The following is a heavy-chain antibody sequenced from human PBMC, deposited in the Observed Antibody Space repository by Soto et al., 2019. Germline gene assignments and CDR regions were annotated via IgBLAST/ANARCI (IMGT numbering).Heavy chain of an antibody. D-gene: IGHD3-3*01. V-gene: IGHV3-9*01. Sequence: DVQLVESGGGLVQPGRSLRLSCAASGFTFDDYAMHWVRQAPGKGLEWVSGISWNGGSIGYADSVKGRFTISRDNAKNSLYLQMNSLRAEDTALYYCAKDMGDFWSSAAAGCAFDIWGQGTMVTVSS. CDR1: GFTFDDYA. CDR2: ISWNGGSI. CDR3: AKDMGDFWSSAAAGCAFDI. J-gene: IGHJ3*02.